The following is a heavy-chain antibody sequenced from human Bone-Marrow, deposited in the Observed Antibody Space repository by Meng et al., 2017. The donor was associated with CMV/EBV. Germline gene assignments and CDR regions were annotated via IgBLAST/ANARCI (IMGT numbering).Heavy chain of an antibody. CDR1: GFTFDDYA. Sequence: SLKISCAASGFTFDDYAMHWVRQAPGKGLEWVSGISWNSGSIGYADSVKGRFTISRDNAKNSLYLQMNSLRAEDTAVYYCARDGEESGSYYGYFDYWGQGTLVTVSS. J-gene: IGHJ4*02. V-gene: IGHV3-9*01. D-gene: IGHD1-26*01. CDR2: ISWNSGSI. CDR3: ARDGEESGSYYGYFDY.